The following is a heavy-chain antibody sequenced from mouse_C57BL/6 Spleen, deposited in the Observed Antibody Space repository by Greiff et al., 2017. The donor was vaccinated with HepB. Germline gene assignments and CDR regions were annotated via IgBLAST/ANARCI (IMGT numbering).Heavy chain of an antibody. CDR1: GYTFTNYW. Sequence: QVQLQQSGAERVRPGTSVKMSCKASGYTFTNYWIGWAKQRPGHGLEWIGDIYPGGGYTNYNEKFKGKATLTADKSSSTAYMQFSSLTSEDSAIYYCARSNSNYDYYAMDYWGQGTSVTVSS. CDR3: ARSNSNYDYYAMDY. CDR2: IYPGGGYT. J-gene: IGHJ4*01. D-gene: IGHD2-5*01. V-gene: IGHV1-63*01.